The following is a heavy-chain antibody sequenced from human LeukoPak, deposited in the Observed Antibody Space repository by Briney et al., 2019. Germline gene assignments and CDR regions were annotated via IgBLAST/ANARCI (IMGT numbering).Heavy chain of an antibody. CDR3: AGGYGSGVSIPFDY. V-gene: IGHV3-74*01. J-gene: IGHJ4*02. D-gene: IGHD3-10*01. CDR2: INSDGSDT. Sequence: QTGGSLRLSCAASGFTFSSYWVHWVRQAPGKGLVWVSRINSDGSDTSYADSVKGRFTISRDNAENTLLLQMNSLRAEDTAVYYCAGGYGSGVSIPFDYWGQGTLVTVSS. CDR1: GFTFSSYW.